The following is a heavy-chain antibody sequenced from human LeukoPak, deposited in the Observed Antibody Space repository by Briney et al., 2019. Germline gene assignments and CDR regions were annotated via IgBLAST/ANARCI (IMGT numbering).Heavy chain of an antibody. CDR1: GFISGDYC. J-gene: IGHJ4*02. CDR2: IKQDGSDI. Sequence: PGGSLRLSCAASGFISGDYCMSWVRPAPEKGLEWVGMIKQDGSDIHYVDSVKGRFTISRDNAKNSLYLQMDSLRAEDTAVYYCARDIRRVGVTLYFDYWGQGNLVTVSS. CDR3: ARDIRRVGVTLYFDY. V-gene: IGHV3-7*01. D-gene: IGHD1-26*01.